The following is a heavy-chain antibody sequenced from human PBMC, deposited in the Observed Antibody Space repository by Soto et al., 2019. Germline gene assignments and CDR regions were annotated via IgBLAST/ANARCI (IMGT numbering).Heavy chain of an antibody. CDR2: ISYDGSNK. CDR3: ANLGTSSGLDY. V-gene: IGHV3-30*18. J-gene: IGHJ4*02. CDR1: GFTFSSYG. D-gene: IGHD6-19*01. Sequence: QVQLVESGGGEVQPGRSLRLSCAASGFTFSSYGMHWVRQAPGKGLEWVAVISYDGSNKYYADSVKGRFTISRDNSKNTLYLQMNSLRAEDTAVYYCANLGTSSGLDYWGQGTLVTVSS.